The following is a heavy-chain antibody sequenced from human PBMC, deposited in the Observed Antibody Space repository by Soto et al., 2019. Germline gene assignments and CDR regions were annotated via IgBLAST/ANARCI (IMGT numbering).Heavy chain of an antibody. J-gene: IGHJ4*02. D-gene: IGHD6-13*01. CDR3: ARLQAAAGGNALTLDY. Sequence: EVQLVQSGAEVKKPGESLRISCKGSGYSFTSYWISWVRQMLGKGLEWMGRIDPSDSYTNYSPSFQGHVTISADKSISHAYLQWSSLKGSDPAMYYCARLQAAAGGNALTLDYWGQGTLVTVSS. V-gene: IGHV5-10-1*01. CDR1: GYSFTSYW. CDR2: IDPSDSYT.